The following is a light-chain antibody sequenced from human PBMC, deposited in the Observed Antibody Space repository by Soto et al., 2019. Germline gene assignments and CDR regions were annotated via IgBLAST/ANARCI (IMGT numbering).Light chain of an antibody. Sequence: QSALTQPASVSGSPGQSITISCTGTSSDVGGYNYVSWYQQHPGKAPKLMIYEVSNRPSGVSNRFSGSKSGNTASLTISGLQAEDEADYYCSSYTSSSTLVVVVGGTKPTVL. CDR2: EVS. J-gene: IGLJ2*01. CDR3: SSYTSSSTLVV. V-gene: IGLV2-14*01. CDR1: SSDVGGYNY.